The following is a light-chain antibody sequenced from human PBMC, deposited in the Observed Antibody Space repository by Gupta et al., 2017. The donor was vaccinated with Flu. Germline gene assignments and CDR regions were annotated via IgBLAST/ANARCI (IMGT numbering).Light chain of an antibody. V-gene: IGLV3-21*02. J-gene: IGLJ3*02. CDR1: NIGGKS. Sequence: SSVLTQPPSVSVAPGQTASITCGGNNIGGKSVHWYLQKSGQAPVLVVHDDDDRPPGIPDRFSGSKSGNTATLTLSRVEAGDEADYYFQVWDSSSGRVFGGGTKLTVL. CDR3: QVWDSSSGRV. CDR2: DDD.